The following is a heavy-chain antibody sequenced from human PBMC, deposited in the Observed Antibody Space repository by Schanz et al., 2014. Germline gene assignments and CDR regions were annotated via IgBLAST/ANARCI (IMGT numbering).Heavy chain of an antibody. Sequence: QVQLVQSGAEVKKPGASVKVSCKASGYTFTSYGISWVRQAPGQGLEWMGWFSGYYGNTDYAQKLQGRVTMTTDTSTSTAYMELRSLRSDDTAVYYCARDYDILTGYTNYYYYYGMDVWGQGTAVTVSS. CDR1: GYTFTSYG. CDR3: ARDYDILTGYTNYYYYYGMDV. V-gene: IGHV1-18*04. J-gene: IGHJ6*02. D-gene: IGHD3-9*01. CDR2: FSGYYGNT.